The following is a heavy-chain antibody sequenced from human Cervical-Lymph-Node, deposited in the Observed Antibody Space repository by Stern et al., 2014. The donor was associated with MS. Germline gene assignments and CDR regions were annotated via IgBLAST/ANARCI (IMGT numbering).Heavy chain of an antibody. Sequence: QLVESGPGLVKPSETLSLTCGISGGSVSSNRYYCGWIRPPPGKGLEWIGIIYYSGATFYHPSLKSRVSISMDTSKNPFSLSLSSVTAADTAVYYCGRAGLDDTFDVWGQGTMVTVSS. CDR1: GGSVSSNRYY. V-gene: IGHV4-39*01. CDR2: IYYSGAT. J-gene: IGHJ3*01. D-gene: IGHD3/OR15-3a*01. CDR3: GRAGLDDTFDV.